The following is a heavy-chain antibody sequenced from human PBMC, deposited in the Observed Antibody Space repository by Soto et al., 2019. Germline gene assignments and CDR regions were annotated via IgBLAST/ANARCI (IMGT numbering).Heavy chain of an antibody. CDR2: INPNSGGT. Sequence: DPVKVSCKASGYTFTGYYMHWVRQAPGQGLEWMGWINPNSGGTNYAQKFQGWVTMTRATSISTAYMELGRLRSDDTAVYYCARAGRGSGSYLPMSCYYHGIDVWGQGTTVTVSS. V-gene: IGHV1-2*04. CDR3: ARAGRGSGSYLPMSCYYHGIDV. D-gene: IGHD3-10*01. J-gene: IGHJ6*02. CDR1: GYTFTGYY.